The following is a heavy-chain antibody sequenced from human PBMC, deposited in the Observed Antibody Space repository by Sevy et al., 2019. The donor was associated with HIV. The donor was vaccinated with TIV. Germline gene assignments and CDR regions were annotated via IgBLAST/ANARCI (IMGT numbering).Heavy chain of an antibody. J-gene: IGHJ4*02. Sequence: ASVKVSCRASGYTLTYNYVHWVRQAPRQGLEWMGRINPKSGGTKYAQSFQGRFTMTRDTSISTAYMEVTRLRFDDTALYYCAREAGSTYYGLIDFWGQGRLVTVSS. CDR2: INPKSGGT. D-gene: IGHD1-26*01. V-gene: IGHV1-2*06. CDR1: GYTLTYNY. CDR3: AREAGSTYYGLIDF.